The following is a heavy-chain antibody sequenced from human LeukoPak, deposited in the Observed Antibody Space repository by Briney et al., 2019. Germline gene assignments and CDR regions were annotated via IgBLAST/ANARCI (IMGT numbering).Heavy chain of an antibody. J-gene: IGHJ4*02. Sequence: GESLKISCKGSGYSFTSYWIGWVRQMPGKGLEWMGIIYPGDSDTRYSPSFQGQVTISADKSISTAYLQWSSLKASDTAMYYRARAGPIAAASFDYWGQGTLVTVSS. D-gene: IGHD6-13*01. CDR1: GYSFTSYW. CDR3: ARAGPIAAASFDY. V-gene: IGHV5-51*01. CDR2: IYPGDSDT.